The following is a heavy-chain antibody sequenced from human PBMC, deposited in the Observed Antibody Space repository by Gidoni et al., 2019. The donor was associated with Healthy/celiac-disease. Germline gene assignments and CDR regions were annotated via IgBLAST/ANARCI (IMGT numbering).Heavy chain of an antibody. CDR2: ISWNSGSI. J-gene: IGHJ6*02. CDR1: GFTFDDYA. CDR3: AKSCRGGYYYYGMDV. Sequence: ELQLVESGGGLVQPGRSLRLSCAASGFTFDDYAMHWVRQAPGKGLEWVSGISWNSGSIGYADSVKGRFTISRDNAKNSLYLQMNSLRAEDTALYYCAKSCRGGYYYYGMDVWGQGTTVTVSS. D-gene: IGHD2-15*01. V-gene: IGHV3-9*01.